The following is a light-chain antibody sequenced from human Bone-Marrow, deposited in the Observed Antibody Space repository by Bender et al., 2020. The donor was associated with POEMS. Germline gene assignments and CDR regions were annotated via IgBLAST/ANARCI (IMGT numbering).Light chain of an antibody. V-gene: IGLV2-14*03. J-gene: IGLJ1*01. CDR1: TNDIGTYNF. CDR2: DVS. Sequence: QSALTQPASVSGSPGQAITISCTGTTNDIGTYNFVSWYQQHPGKAPKLILYDVSNRPSGISYRFSGSKSGITASLTISGLQSEDEADYYCSSYTSDNTANVFGTGTTVTVL. CDR3: SSYTSDNTANV.